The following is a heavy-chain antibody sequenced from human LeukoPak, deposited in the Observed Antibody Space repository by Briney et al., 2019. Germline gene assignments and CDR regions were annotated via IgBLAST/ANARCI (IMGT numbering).Heavy chain of an antibody. CDR1: GGTFSSYA. V-gene: IGHV1-69*13. Sequence: ASVKVFCKASGGTFSSYAISWVRQAPGQGLEWMGGIIPIFGTANYAQKFQGRVTITADESTSTAYMELSSLRSEDTAVYYCARDGVMATIGYYFDYWGQGTLVTVSS. D-gene: IGHD5-24*01. CDR3: ARDGVMATIGYYFDY. CDR2: IIPIFGTA. J-gene: IGHJ4*02.